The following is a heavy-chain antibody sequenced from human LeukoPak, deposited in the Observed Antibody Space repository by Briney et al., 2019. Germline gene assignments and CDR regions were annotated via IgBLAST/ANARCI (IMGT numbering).Heavy chain of an antibody. CDR3: ARVHTMVQGVIHQRVDFDY. V-gene: IGHV4-34*01. Sequence: SETLSLTCAVYGWSFSGYYWSWIRQPPGKGLEWIGEINHSGGTNYNPSLKSRVTISVDTYKNQFSLKLSAKTAADRAVYYCARVHTMVQGVIHQRVDFDYWGQGTLVTVSS. CDR2: INHSGGT. CDR1: GWSFSGYY. J-gene: IGHJ4*02. D-gene: IGHD3-10*01.